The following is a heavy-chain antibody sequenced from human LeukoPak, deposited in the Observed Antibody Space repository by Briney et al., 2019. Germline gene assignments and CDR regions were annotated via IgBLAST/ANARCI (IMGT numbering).Heavy chain of an antibody. CDR1: GGSISSYY. J-gene: IGHJ6*03. V-gene: IGHV4-34*01. D-gene: IGHD3-10*01. CDR3: ARRVGRWFGERAYYYNYMDV. CDR2: INHSRST. Sequence: PSETLSLTCTVSGGSISSYYWSWIRQPAGKGLEWIGEINHSRSTKYNPSLKSRLTISVDTSKNQFSLKLSPVTAADTAVYYCARRVGRWFGERAYYYNYMDVWDKGTTVTISS.